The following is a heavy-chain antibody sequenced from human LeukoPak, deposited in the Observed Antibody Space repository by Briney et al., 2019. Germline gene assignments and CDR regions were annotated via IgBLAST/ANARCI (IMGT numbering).Heavy chain of an antibody. CDR3: ARDGGWYQLLWWFDP. D-gene: IGHD2-2*01. Sequence: ASVKVSCKASGYTFTGYYMHWVRQAPGRGLEWMGWINPNSGATKYAQKFQGRVTMTRDTSISTAYMEVSRLRFDDTAVYYCARDGGWYQLLWWFDPWGQGTLVTVCS. V-gene: IGHV1-2*02. CDR2: INPNSGAT. CDR1: GYTFTGYY. J-gene: IGHJ5*02.